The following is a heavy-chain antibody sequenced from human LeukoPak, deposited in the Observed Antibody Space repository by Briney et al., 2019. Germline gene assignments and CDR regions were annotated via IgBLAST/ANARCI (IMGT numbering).Heavy chain of an antibody. D-gene: IGHD4-17*01. Sequence: PSETLSLTCTVSGGSISSYYWSWIRQPAGKGLEWIGRIYTSESTNYNPSLKSRVTISVDKSKNQFSLKLSSVTAADTAVYYCARSRNDYDFDYWGQGTLVTVSS. CDR1: GGSISSYY. CDR3: ARSRNDYDFDY. CDR2: IYTSEST. J-gene: IGHJ4*02. V-gene: IGHV4-4*07.